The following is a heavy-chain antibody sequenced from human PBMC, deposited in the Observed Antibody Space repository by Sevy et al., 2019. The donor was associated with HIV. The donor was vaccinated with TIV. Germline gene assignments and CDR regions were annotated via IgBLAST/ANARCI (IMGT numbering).Heavy chain of an antibody. CDR1: GFTFSTYA. J-gene: IGHJ4*02. CDR3: ASHYYDSTGYYFPLEY. CDR2: ISDDGNNK. V-gene: IGHV3-30*04. D-gene: IGHD3-22*01. Sequence: GGSLRLSCTAFGFTFSTYAMYWVRRAPGKGLEWVAVISDDGNNKDYADSVKGRFTISRDNSKNTLYLQMNSLRADDTAVYYCASHYYDSTGYYFPLEYWGQGTRVTVSS.